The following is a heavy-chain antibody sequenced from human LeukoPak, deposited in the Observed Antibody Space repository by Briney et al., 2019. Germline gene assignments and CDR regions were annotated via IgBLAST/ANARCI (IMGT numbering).Heavy chain of an antibody. Sequence: GESLKISCKGSGYSFTSYWIGWVRHMPGKGLEWMGIIYPGDSDTRYSPSFQGQVTISADKSISTAYLQWSSLKAPDTAMYYCARSLVEMATIEGFGYWGQGTLVTVSS. CDR3: ARSLVEMATIEGFGY. V-gene: IGHV5-51*01. J-gene: IGHJ4*02. D-gene: IGHD5-24*01. CDR2: IYPGDSDT. CDR1: GYSFTSYW.